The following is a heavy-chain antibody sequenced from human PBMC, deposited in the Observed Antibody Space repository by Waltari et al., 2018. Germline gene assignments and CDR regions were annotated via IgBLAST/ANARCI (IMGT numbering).Heavy chain of an antibody. CDR2: INPNSGST. Sequence: QVQLVQSGAEVKKPGASVKVSCKASGYTFTGYYMHWVRQAPGQGLEWMGRINPNSGSTNDAQKFQGRVTMTRDTSISTAYMELSRLRSDDTAVYYCARDPLANYYYYYMDVWGKGTTVTVSS. CDR3: ARDPLANYYYYYMDV. CDR1: GYTFTGYY. J-gene: IGHJ6*03. V-gene: IGHV1-2*06.